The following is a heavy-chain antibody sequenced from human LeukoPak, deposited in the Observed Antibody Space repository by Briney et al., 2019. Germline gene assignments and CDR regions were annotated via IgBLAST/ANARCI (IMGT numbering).Heavy chain of an antibody. V-gene: IGHV3-33*03. Sequence: QPGRSLRLSCAASGFTFSSYGMHWVRQAPGKGLEWVAVIWYDGSNKYYADSVKGRFTISRDNSKNTLYLQMNSLRAEDTAVYCCAKASLYYYYYMDVWGKGTTVTVSS. CDR1: GFTFSSYG. CDR3: AKASLYYYYYMDV. CDR2: IWYDGSNK. J-gene: IGHJ6*03.